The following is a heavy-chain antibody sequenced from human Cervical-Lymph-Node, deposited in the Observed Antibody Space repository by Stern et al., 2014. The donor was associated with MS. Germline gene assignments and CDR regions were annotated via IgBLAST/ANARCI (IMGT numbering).Heavy chain of an antibody. CDR2: INPDSDAT. V-gene: IGHV1-2*02. D-gene: IGHD3-22*01. CDR1: GYTFTDYS. Sequence: VQLVESGAEVKKVGASVKVYCKASGYTFTDYSIYWVRQAPGQRLEWMGWINPDSDATNYAQKFHGRVTMTRDTSRSTVYMELSRLRSDDTAVYYCARVPFYDSSTYFDLWGQGTLVTVSS. CDR3: ARVPFYDSSTYFDL. J-gene: IGHJ4*02.